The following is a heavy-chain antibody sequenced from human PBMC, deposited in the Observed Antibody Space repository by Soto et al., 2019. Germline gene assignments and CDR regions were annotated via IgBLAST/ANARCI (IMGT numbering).Heavy chain of an antibody. Sequence: PSETLSLTCAVSGGSISSGGYSWSWIRQPPGKGLEWIGYIYHSGSTYYNPSLKSRVTISVDRSKNQFSLKLSSVTAADTAVYYCASLSPYYDFWSGYWSWGQGTLVTVSS. J-gene: IGHJ5*02. CDR1: GGSISSGGYS. V-gene: IGHV4-30-2*01. CDR2: IYHSGST. D-gene: IGHD3-3*01. CDR3: ASLSPYYDFWSGYWS.